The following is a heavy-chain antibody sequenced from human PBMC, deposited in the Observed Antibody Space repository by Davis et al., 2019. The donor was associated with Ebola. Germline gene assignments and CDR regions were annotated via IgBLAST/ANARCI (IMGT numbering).Heavy chain of an antibody. Sequence: SETLSLTCTVSGGSISSSSYYWGWIRQPPGKGLEWIGSIYYSGSTYYSPSLKSRVTISVDTSKNQFSLKLSSVTAADTAVYYCARHLLRFLEWVTPFDPWGQGTLVTVSS. CDR2: IYYSGST. J-gene: IGHJ5*02. D-gene: IGHD3-3*01. CDR3: ARHLLRFLEWVTPFDP. CDR1: GGSISSSSYY. V-gene: IGHV4-39*01.